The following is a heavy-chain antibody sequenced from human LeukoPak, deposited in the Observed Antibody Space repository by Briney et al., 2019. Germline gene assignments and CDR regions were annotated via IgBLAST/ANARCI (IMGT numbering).Heavy chain of an antibody. CDR1: GYSFTSYW. Sequence: GESLKISCKGSGYSFTSYWIGWVRQMPGKGLEWMGIIYPGDSDTRYSPSFQGQVTISADKSISTAYLQWSSLKASDTAMYYCARLDTSVDTAIIFDYWGQGTLVTVSS. CDR2: IYPGDSDT. D-gene: IGHD5-18*01. J-gene: IGHJ4*02. CDR3: ARLDTSVDTAIIFDY. V-gene: IGHV5-51*01.